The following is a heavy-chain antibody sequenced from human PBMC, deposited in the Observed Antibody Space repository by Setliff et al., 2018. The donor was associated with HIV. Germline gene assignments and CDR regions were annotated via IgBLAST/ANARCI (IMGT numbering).Heavy chain of an antibody. CDR3: ARKRAALHYFDY. CDR2: ISHSGST. V-gene: IGHV4-34*01. J-gene: IGHJ4*02. D-gene: IGHD6-13*01. Sequence: ASETLSLTCGVFGGSFNNYSWNWFRQPPGRGLEWIGEISHSGSTSYNSSLKSRVTMSVDTAKNQFSLEMRSLTAADTAVYYCARKRAALHYFDYWGRGTLVTVSS. CDR1: GGSFNNYS.